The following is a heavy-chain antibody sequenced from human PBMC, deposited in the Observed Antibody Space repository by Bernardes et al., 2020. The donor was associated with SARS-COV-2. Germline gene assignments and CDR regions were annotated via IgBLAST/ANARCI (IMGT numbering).Heavy chain of an antibody. CDR2: ISSSGRDT. CDR1: GFGLSTYN. V-gene: IGHV3-48*02. Sequence: GSLRLSCAASGFGLSTYNMNWVHQAPGRGLEWVSYISSSGRDTFYADSVAGRFIISRDNADNSLYLLMNSLRDDDTAVYYCARDKTRAFYDVAAFDVWGQGTMVTVSS. D-gene: IGHD3-22*01. CDR3: ARDKTRAFYDVAAFDV. J-gene: IGHJ3*01.